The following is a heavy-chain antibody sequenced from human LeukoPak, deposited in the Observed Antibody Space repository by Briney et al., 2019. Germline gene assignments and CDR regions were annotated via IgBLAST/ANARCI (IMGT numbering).Heavy chain of an antibody. CDR2: IYYSGST. CDR1: GGSISSSSYY. D-gene: IGHD6-19*01. J-gene: IGHJ3*02. Sequence: SETLSLTCTVSGGSISSSSYYWGWIRQPPGKGLEWIGSIYYSGSTYYNPSLKSRVTISVDTSKNQFSLKLSSVTAAGTAVYYCARDKGIAVAGTYPLDAFDIWGQGTMVTVSS. CDR3: ARDKGIAVAGTYPLDAFDI. V-gene: IGHV4-39*07.